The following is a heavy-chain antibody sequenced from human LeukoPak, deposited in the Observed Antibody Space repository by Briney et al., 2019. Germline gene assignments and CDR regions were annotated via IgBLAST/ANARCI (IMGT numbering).Heavy chain of an antibody. CDR3: ARDERFLEWLLASDY. Sequence: PGGSLRLSCAASGFTFSSYSMNWVRQAPGKGLEWVSYISSSSSTIYYADSVKGRFTIFRDNAKNSLYLQMNSLRAGDTAVYYCARDERFLEWLLASDYWGQGTLVTVSS. D-gene: IGHD3-3*01. J-gene: IGHJ4*02. CDR2: ISSSSSTI. V-gene: IGHV3-48*01. CDR1: GFTFSSYS.